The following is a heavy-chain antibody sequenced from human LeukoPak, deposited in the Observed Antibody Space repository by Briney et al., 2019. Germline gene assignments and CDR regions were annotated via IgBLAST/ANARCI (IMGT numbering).Heavy chain of an antibody. CDR1: GYTFTSYY. CDR2: INPSGGST. V-gene: IGHV1-46*01. CDR3: AREGEYDFWSGYPIDY. D-gene: IGHD3-3*01. Sequence: ASVKVSCKASGYTFTSYYMHWVRQGPGQGLEWMGIINPSGGSTSYAQKFQGRVTMTRDTSTSTVYMELSSLRSEDTAVYYCAREGEYDFWSGYPIDYWGQGTLVTVSS. J-gene: IGHJ4*02.